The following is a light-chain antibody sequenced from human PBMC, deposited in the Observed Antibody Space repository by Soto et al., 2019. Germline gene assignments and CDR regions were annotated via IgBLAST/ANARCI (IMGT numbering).Light chain of an antibody. V-gene: IGKV3-15*01. CDR1: QSISSS. J-gene: IGKJ1*01. CDR3: QHYNSWSKT. CDR2: RAS. Sequence: DIVMTQSPSTLSASAGDRATLTCRASQSISSSLAWYQQKPGKAPKLLIYRASTRASGIPARFSGSGSGTEFTLTISSLQSEDFAVYYCQHYNSWSKTFGQGTKVDIK.